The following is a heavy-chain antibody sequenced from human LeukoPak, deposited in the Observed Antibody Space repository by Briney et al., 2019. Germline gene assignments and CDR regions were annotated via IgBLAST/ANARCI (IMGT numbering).Heavy chain of an antibody. CDR2: ISGYNGNT. J-gene: IGHJ3*02. V-gene: IGHV1-18*01. D-gene: IGHD3-22*01. CDR3: ARDRTYSYDSSGQDAFGI. Sequence: ASVKVSCKASGYSFTSYGMSWVRQAPGQGLEWMGWISGYNGNTNYAQKVKGRVTMTTETSTSTAYMELRSLRSDDTAVYYCARDRTYSYDSSGQDAFGIWGQGTIVTVSS. CDR1: GYSFTSYG.